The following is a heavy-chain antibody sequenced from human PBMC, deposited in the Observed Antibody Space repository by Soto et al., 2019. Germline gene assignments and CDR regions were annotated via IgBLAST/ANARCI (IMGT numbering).Heavy chain of an antibody. D-gene: IGHD6-13*01. Sequence: PSETLSLTCTVSGGSLSSDDDYWSWLRQPPGKGLELIAYIYYSGSTYYNPSLKSRLSISVDNSKNQFSLRLSSVTAADTAVYNCAKFPSSSWYWFDPWGQGTLVTVSS. CDR1: GGSLSSDDDY. CDR3: AKFPSSSWYWFDP. J-gene: IGHJ5*02. V-gene: IGHV4-30-4*01. CDR2: IYYSGST.